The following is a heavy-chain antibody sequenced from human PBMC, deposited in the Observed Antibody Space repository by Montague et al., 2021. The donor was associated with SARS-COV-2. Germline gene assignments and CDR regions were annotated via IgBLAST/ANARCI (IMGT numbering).Heavy chain of an antibody. Sequence: PVLVKPTQTLTLTCTFSGFSLSTSGVGVGWIRQPPGKALEWLALIYWDDDKRYSPSLKSRLTITKDTSKNQVVLTMTNMDPVDTATYYCAHGPGGWDLYYFDYWGQGTLVTVSS. V-gene: IGHV2-5*02. J-gene: IGHJ4*02. D-gene: IGHD6-19*01. CDR1: GFSLSTSGVG. CDR3: AHGPGGWDLYYFDY. CDR2: IYWDDDK.